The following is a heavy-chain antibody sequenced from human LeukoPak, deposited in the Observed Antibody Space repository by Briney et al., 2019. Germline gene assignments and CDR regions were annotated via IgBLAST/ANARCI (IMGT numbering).Heavy chain of an antibody. J-gene: IGHJ2*01. Sequence: PGGSLRLSCAASGFSFNNYAMSWVRQAPGKGLEWVSSISSGGDYTYYADSVKDRFTISRDNSKNTLYLQMNSLRAEDTAVYYCAKIGVIGLWYFDLWGRGTLATVSS. V-gene: IGHV3-23*01. CDR1: GFSFNNYA. CDR2: ISSGGDYT. D-gene: IGHD3-10*01. CDR3: AKIGVIGLWYFDL.